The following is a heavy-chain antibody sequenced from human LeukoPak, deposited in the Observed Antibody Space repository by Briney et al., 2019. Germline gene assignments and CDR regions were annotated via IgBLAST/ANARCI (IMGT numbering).Heavy chain of an antibody. Sequence: PSETLSLTCAVYGGSFSGYYWSWIRQPPGKGLEWIGEINHSGTTNYNPSLKSRVTISVDTSKNQFSLKLSSVTAADTAVYYCARGYCSGGSCCEQGNDYWGQGTLVTVSS. CDR2: INHSGTT. CDR1: GGSFSGYY. J-gene: IGHJ4*02. V-gene: IGHV4-34*01. D-gene: IGHD2-15*01. CDR3: ARGYCSGGSCCEQGNDY.